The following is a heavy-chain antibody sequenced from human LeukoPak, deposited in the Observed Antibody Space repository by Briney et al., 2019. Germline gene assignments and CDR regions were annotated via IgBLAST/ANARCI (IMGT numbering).Heavy chain of an antibody. J-gene: IGHJ5*02. D-gene: IGHD2-15*01. Sequence: SVKVSCKASGGTFSSYAISWVRQAPGQGLEWMGGIIPIFGTANYAQKFQGRVTITADESTSIAYMELSSLRSEDTAVYYCARDFAGGSGWFDPWGQGTLVTVSS. CDR1: GGTFSSYA. CDR3: ARDFAGGSGWFDP. CDR2: IIPIFGTA. V-gene: IGHV1-69*13.